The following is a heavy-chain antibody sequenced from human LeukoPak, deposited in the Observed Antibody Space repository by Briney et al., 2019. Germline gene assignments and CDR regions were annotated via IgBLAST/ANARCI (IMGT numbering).Heavy chain of an antibody. D-gene: IGHD6-13*01. CDR1: GFTFSSYA. Sequence: GGSLRLSCAASGFTFSSYAMSWVRQAPGKGLEWVSAISGSGGSTYYADSVKGRFTISRDNSKNTLCLQMNSLRAEDTAVYYCAKDGDSSPTRYWGQGTLVTVSS. V-gene: IGHV3-23*01. CDR2: ISGSGGST. J-gene: IGHJ4*02. CDR3: AKDGDSSPTRY.